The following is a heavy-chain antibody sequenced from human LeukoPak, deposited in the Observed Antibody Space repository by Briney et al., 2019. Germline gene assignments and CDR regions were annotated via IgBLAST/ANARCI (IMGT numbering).Heavy chain of an antibody. V-gene: IGHV4-34*01. D-gene: IGHD6-13*01. J-gene: IGHJ4*02. Sequence: PSETLSLTCTVSGGSISNYYWSWIRQPPGKGLEWIGEFTDSGSSNYNPSLKSRVTISVDTSKNQFSLKLRSVTVADAAVYYCARVYSSSWYDWGQGTLVTVSS. CDR2: FTDSGSS. CDR3: ARVYSSSWYD. CDR1: GGSISNYY.